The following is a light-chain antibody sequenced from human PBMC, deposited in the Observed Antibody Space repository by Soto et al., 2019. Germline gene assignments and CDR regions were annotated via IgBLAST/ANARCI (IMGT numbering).Light chain of an antibody. CDR3: SSYAGSYTLV. CDR2: DVS. V-gene: IGLV2-11*01. J-gene: IGLJ2*01. Sequence: QSALTQPRSESGSPGQSVTISCTGTSNDVGGYNFVSWYQQHPGKVPKLFIYDVSRRPSGVPDRFSGSKSGNTASLTISGLQAEDEADYYCSSYAGSYTLVFGGGTKVTVL. CDR1: SNDVGGYNF.